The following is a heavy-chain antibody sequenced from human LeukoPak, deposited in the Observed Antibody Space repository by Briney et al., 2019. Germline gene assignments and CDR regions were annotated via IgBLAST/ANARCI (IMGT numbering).Heavy chain of an antibody. Sequence: SETLSLTCAVSGGSFSGYYWSRIRQPPGKGLEWIGEINHSGSTNYNPSLKSRVTISVDTSKNQFSLKLSSVTAADTAVYYCASLRITMVRGVMQYYYYGMDVWGQGTTVTVSS. CDR3: ASLRITMVRGVMQYYYYGMDV. V-gene: IGHV4-34*01. CDR1: GGSFSGYY. D-gene: IGHD3-10*01. J-gene: IGHJ6*02. CDR2: INHSGST.